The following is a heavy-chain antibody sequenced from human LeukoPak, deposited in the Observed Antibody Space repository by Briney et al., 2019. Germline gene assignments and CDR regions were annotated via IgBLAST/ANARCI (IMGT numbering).Heavy chain of an antibody. Sequence: SVKVSCKASGGTFSSYAISWVRQAPGQGLEWMGGIIPIFGTANYAQKFQGRVTITADESTSTAYMELSSLRSEDTAVYCCARDRTAIQLWSGEFDYWGQGTLVTVSS. V-gene: IGHV1-69*13. CDR3: ARDRTAIQLWSGEFDY. J-gene: IGHJ4*02. CDR1: GGTFSSYA. CDR2: IIPIFGTA. D-gene: IGHD5-18*01.